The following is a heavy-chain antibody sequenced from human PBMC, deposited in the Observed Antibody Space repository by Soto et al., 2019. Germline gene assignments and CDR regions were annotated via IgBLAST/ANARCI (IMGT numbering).Heavy chain of an antibody. D-gene: IGHD3-22*01. Sequence: LSLTCSVSGGPISTYYWTWIRQPAGKGLEWIGRVYSSGSTTYNPSLKSRVTMLVDTSKNQFSLKLTSVTAADTAVYFCARGGDSSGYYYASDYWGQGTLVTVSS. J-gene: IGHJ4*02. CDR3: ARGGDSSGYYYASDY. CDR1: GGPISTYY. V-gene: IGHV4-4*07. CDR2: VYSSGST.